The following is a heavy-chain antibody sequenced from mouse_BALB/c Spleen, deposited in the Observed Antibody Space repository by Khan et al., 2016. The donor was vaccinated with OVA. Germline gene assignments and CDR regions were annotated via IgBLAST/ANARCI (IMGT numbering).Heavy chain of an antibody. D-gene: IGHD2-4*01. J-gene: IGHJ3*01. Sequence: QVQLKQSGPGLVQPSQSLSITCTVSGFSLTSYGIHWVRQSPGKGLEWLGVIWSGGSTDYSAAFISRLSISKDNSKSQVFFKSNSLQANDTAIYYCARNYDYGEGLAYWGQGTLVTVSA. V-gene: IGHV2-2*02. CDR1: GFSLTSYG. CDR3: ARNYDYGEGLAY. CDR2: IWSGGST.